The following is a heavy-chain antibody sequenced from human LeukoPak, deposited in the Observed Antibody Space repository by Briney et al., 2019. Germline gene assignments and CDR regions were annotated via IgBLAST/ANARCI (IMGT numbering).Heavy chain of an antibody. CDR1: GFSLSSSGVG. D-gene: IGHD4-11*01. CDR2: IYWDDDK. V-gene: IGHV2-5*02. J-gene: IGHJ4*02. Sequence: SGPTLVNPTQTLTLTCTFSGFSLSSSGVGVGWIRQPPGKALEWLALIYWDDDKRYSPSLKSRLTIIKDTSKNQVVLRMTNMDPVDTATYYCVHSREYSNAFDYWGQGSLVTASS. CDR3: VHSREYSNAFDY.